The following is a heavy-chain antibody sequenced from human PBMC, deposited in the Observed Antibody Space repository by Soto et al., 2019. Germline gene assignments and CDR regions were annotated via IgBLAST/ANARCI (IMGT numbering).Heavy chain of an antibody. CDR2: IDTDGSRT. V-gene: IGHV3-74*01. CDR1: GFTFSSYW. J-gene: IGHJ4*02. Sequence: EVQLVESGGGLVQPGGSLRLSCATSGFTFSSYWVHWVRQAPGKGLVWVSRIDTDGSRTSYADSGKGRFTISRDNAENTLYLQMNSLRAEDTALYDCAREGAYRFDYLGQGTLVTVSS. D-gene: IGHD3-16*01. CDR3: AREGAYRFDY.